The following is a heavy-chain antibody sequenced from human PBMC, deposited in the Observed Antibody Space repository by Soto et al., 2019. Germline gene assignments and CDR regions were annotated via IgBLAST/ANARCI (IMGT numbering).Heavy chain of an antibody. V-gene: IGHV4-59*08. J-gene: IGHJ4*02. CDR2: SYYGGST. CDR1: DCTIRSYY. Sequence: PSEPLSHSYTVSDCTIRSYYVSWIRQPQGKGLEWIAYSYYGGSTNYTPSLKSRVTISIDTSRSQFSLRLSSVTVADTAVYYCAAAPETYSPAGYYVNYFGTWGQGTLVTVSS. CDR3: AAAPETYSPAGYYVNYFGT. D-gene: IGHD3-22*01.